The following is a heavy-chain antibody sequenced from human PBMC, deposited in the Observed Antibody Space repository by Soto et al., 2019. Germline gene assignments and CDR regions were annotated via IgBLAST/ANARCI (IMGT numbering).Heavy chain of an antibody. CDR3: AKLPSSGFYYFDY. CDR1: GFTFSGYA. V-gene: IGHV3-30-3*02. CDR2: ISYDGSNK. D-gene: IGHD3-22*01. Sequence: SLSLSCAASGFTFSGYAMHLVRQAPGKGLEWVSVISYDGSNKYYSDSVKGRFTISRDNSKNTLYLHMNGLRSEDTATYYCAKLPSSGFYYFDYWGQGT. J-gene: IGHJ4*02.